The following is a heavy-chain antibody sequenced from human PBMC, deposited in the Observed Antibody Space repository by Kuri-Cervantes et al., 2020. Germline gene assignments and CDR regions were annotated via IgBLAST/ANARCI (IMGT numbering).Heavy chain of an antibody. J-gene: IGHJ4*02. Sequence: GESLKISCAASGFIFSSYWMSWVRQAPGKGLEWVANIKQDGSEKYYVDSVKGRFTISRDNAKNSLYLQMNSLRAEDTAVYYCARGARSFDYWGQGTLVTVSS. CDR1: GFIFSSYW. V-gene: IGHV3-7*01. CDR3: ARGARSFDY. CDR2: IKQDGSEK.